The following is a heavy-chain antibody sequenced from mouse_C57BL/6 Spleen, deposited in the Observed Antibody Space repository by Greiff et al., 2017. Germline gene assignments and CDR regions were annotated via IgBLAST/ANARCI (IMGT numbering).Heavy chain of an antibody. D-gene: IGHD1-1*01. V-gene: IGHV5-17*01. CDR3: ARQGGYYGSSYEYYFDY. CDR2: ISSGSSTI. CDR1: GFTFSDYG. Sequence: EVQGVESGGGLVKPGGSLKLSCAASGFTFSDYGMHWVRQAPEKGLEWVAYISSGSSTIYYADTVKGRFTISRDNAKNTLFLQMTSLRSEDTALYYCARQGGYYGSSYEYYFDYWGQGTTLTVSS. J-gene: IGHJ2*01.